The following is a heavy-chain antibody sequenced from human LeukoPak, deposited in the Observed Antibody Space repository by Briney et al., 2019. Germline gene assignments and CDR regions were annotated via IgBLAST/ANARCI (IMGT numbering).Heavy chain of an antibody. V-gene: IGHV4-4*07. CDR2: IYTSGST. D-gene: IGHD6-25*01. Sequence: SETLSLTCTVSGGSISSYYWSWLRQPAGKGLEWIGRIYTSGSTNYNPSLKSRVTMSVDTSKNQFSLKLSSVTAADTAVYYCARDYRSVLPRYYYYYYMDVWGKGTTVTVSS. CDR3: ARDYRSVLPRYYYYYYMDV. J-gene: IGHJ6*03. CDR1: GGSISSYY.